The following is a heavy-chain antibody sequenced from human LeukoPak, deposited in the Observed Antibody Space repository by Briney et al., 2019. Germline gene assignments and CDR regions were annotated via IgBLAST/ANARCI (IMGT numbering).Heavy chain of an antibody. CDR3: AKDTPNYYGSGSYHY. CDR2: IIGSGGTT. Sequence: PGVSLRLSCAASGFTFSSYAMSWVRQAPGKGLEWVSVIIGSGGTTYYADSVKGRFTVSRDNSKNTLSLQMNSLRAEDTAVYYCAKDTPNYYGSGSYHYWGQGTLVIVSS. CDR1: GFTFSSYA. J-gene: IGHJ4*02. V-gene: IGHV3-23*01. D-gene: IGHD3-10*01.